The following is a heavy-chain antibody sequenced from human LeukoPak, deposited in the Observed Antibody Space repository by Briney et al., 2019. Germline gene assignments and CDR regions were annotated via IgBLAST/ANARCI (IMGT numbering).Heavy chain of an antibody. V-gene: IGHV4-30-4*08. CDR1: GGSISSGGYY. CDR3: ARENDNWFDP. Sequence: PSETLSLTCTVSGGSISSGGYYWSWIRQHPGKGLEWIGYIYYSGSTYYNPSLKSRVTISVDTSKNQFSLKLSSVTAADTAVYYCARENDNWFDPWGQGTLVTVSS. CDR2: IYYSGST. J-gene: IGHJ5*02.